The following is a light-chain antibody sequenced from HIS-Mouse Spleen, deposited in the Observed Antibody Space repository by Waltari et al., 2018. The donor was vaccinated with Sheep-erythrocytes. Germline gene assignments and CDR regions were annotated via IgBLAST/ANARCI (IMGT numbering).Light chain of an antibody. V-gene: IGLV3-10*01. CDR1: ALPKKY. CDR3: YSTDSSGNHWV. J-gene: IGLJ3*02. Sequence: SYELTQPPSVSVSPGQTARITCPGEALPKKYASWYQQKSGQAPVLVIYEDSKRPSGIPERFSGSTSGTMATLTISGAQVEDEADYYCYSTDSSGNHWVFGGGTKLTVL. CDR2: EDS.